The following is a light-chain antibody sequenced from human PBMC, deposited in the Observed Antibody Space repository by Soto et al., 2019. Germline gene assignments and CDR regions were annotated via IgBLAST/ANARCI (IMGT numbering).Light chain of an antibody. CDR1: QSLLHSSDNRNY. Sequence: EIVMAQLPETLAVSVGERATIKCRSSQSLLHSSDNRNYLTWYQQKPGQPPKLLIYWASTRHSGVPDRFSGRGSGTDFTLTINSLLAEDVAVYYCQQYYSTPWTFGQGNKVEIK. CDR3: QQYYSTPWT. J-gene: IGKJ1*01. V-gene: IGKV4-1*01. CDR2: WAS.